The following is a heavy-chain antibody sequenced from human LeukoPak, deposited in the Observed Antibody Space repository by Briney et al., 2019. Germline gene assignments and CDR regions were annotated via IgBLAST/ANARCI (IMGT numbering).Heavy chain of an antibody. V-gene: IGHV4-39*01. Sequence: SETLSLTCTVSGGSISSSSYSWGWIRQPPGKGLEWIGSIYYSGSTYYNPSLKSRVTISVDTSKNQFSLKLSSVTAADTAVYYCARVNGDSGDPDQYRTYYFDYWGQGTLVTVSS. CDR1: GGSISSSSYS. CDR3: ARVNGDSGDPDQYRTYYFDY. D-gene: IGHD7-27*01. J-gene: IGHJ4*02. CDR2: IYYSGST.